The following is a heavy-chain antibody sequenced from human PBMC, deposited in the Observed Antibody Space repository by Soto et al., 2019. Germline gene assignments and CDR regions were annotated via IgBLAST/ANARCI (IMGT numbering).Heavy chain of an antibody. J-gene: IGHJ4*02. CDR3: AKSNSIVATISEFDY. Sequence: DVQLLESGGGLVQPGGSLRLSCAASGFTFSSYAMSWVRQAPGKGLEWVSVISGSGGYTYYTDSVKGRFTISRDNSKNTLYLQIHSLRAEDTAVYYCAKSNSIVATISEFDYWGQGTLVTVSS. CDR2: ISGSGGYT. V-gene: IGHV3-23*01. D-gene: IGHD5-12*01. CDR1: GFTFSSYA.